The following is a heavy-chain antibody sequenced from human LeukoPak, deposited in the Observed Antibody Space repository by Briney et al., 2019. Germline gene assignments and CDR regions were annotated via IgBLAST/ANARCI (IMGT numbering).Heavy chain of an antibody. CDR3: ARLRRTDDAFDI. Sequence: ASVKVSCRASGYTFTGYYTHWVRQAPGQGLEWMGIINPSGGSTSYAQKFQGRVTMTRDMSTSTVYMELSSLRSEDTAVYYCARLRRTDDAFDIWGQGTMVTVSS. CDR1: GYTFTGYY. CDR2: INPSGGST. V-gene: IGHV1-46*01. J-gene: IGHJ3*02.